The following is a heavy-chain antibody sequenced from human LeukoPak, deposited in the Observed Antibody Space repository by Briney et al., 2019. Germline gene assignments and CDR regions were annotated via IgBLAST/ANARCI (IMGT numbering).Heavy chain of an antibody. J-gene: IGHJ3*02. CDR2: IIPIPGIA. D-gene: IGHD1-1*01. Sequence: SVKVSCKASGGTFSSYAISWVRQAPGQGLEWMGRIIPIPGIANYAQKFQGRVTITADKSTSTAYMELSSLRSEDTAVYYCARNGPDDAFDIWGQGTMVTVSS. CDR1: GGTFSSYA. V-gene: IGHV1-69*04. CDR3: ARNGPDDAFDI.